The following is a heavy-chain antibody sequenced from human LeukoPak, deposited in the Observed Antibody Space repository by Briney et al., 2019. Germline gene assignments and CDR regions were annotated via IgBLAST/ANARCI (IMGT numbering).Heavy chain of an antibody. CDR1: GGSFSGYY. J-gene: IGHJ6*03. Sequence: PSETLSLTCAVYGGSFSGYYWSWIRQPPGKGLEWIGEINHSGSTNYNPSLKSRVTISVDTSKNQFSLKLSSVTAADTAVYYCARESGSITGYHMDVWGKGTTVTVSS. CDR2: INHSGST. D-gene: IGHD1-26*01. V-gene: IGHV4-34*01. CDR3: ARESGSITGYHMDV.